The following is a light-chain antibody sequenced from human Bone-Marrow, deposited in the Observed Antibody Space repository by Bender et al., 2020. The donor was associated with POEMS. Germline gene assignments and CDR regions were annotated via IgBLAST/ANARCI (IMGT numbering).Light chain of an antibody. CDR3: QSYDNSLGGWV. V-gene: IGLV1-40*01. Sequence: QSVLPQPPSVSGAPGQRVTISCTGSSSNTGSGYDINWYQHLPGTAPKLLIYGYNNRPSGVPDRFSGPKSGTSASLAITGLQAEDEGDYYCQSYDNSLGGWVFGGGTKLTVL. J-gene: IGLJ3*02. CDR2: GYN. CDR1: SSNTGSGYD.